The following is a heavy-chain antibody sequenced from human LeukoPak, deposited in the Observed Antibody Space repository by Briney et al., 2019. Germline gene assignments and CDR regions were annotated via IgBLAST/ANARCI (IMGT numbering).Heavy chain of an antibody. J-gene: IGHJ6*04. D-gene: IGHD3-10*01. CDR3: ARGVRAFGLDL. CDR1: GYSISIGFY. Sequence: SQTLSLTCAVSGYSISIGFYWTWIRQSPGKGLEGLGSIIQWGVTSDNPSLKIRVTLSVDTAKNQFDLQRRSMTAQDTAVYYCARGVRAFGLDLWGRGTTVTVSS. CDR2: IIQWGVT. V-gene: IGHV4-38-2*01.